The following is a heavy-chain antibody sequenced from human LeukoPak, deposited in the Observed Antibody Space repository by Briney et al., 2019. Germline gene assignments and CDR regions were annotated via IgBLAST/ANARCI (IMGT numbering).Heavy chain of an antibody. V-gene: IGHV3-48*01. CDR3: ARGGYDSSGYYSGAGARADY. D-gene: IGHD3-22*01. CDR1: GFTFSSYS. CDR2: ISFSSSTI. Sequence: GGSLRLSCAASGFTFSSYSMNWVRQAPGKGLECVADISFSSSTIYYAGSVRGRFTISRDNAQNSLYLQMNSLRAEDTAVDHCARGGYDSSGYYSGAGARADYWGQGTLVTVSS. J-gene: IGHJ4*02.